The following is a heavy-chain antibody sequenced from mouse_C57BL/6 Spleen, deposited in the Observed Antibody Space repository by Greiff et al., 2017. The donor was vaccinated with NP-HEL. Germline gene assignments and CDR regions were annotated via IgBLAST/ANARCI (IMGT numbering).Heavy chain of an antibody. J-gene: IGHJ1*03. V-gene: IGHV1-18*01. CDR1: GYTFTDYN. D-gene: IGHD2-3*01. Sequence: VQLKESGPELVKPGASVKIPCKASGYTFTDYNMDWVKQSHGKSLEWIGDINPNNGGTIYNQKFKGKATLTVDKSSSTAYMELRSLTSEDTAVYYCARYNDGYWYFDVWGTGTTVTVSS. CDR3: ARYNDGYWYFDV. CDR2: INPNNGGT.